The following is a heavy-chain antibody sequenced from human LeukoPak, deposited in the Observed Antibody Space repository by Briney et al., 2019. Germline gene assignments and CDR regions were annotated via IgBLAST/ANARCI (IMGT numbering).Heavy chain of an antibody. CDR1: GGSISSGSYY. CDR2: IYTSGST. J-gene: IGHJ5*02. CDR3: ARGLTYYSSSGTQRWLDP. Sequence: PSQTLSLTCTVSGGSISSGSYYWSWIRQPAGKGLEWIGRIYTSGSTNYNPSLKSRVTVSVDTSKNQFSLKLTSVTAADTAVYYCARGLTYYSSSGTQRWLDPWGQGTLVTVSS. D-gene: IGHD3-10*01. V-gene: IGHV4-61*02.